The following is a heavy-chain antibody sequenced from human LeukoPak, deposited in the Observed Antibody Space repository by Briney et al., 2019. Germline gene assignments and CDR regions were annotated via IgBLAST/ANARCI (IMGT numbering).Heavy chain of an antibody. J-gene: IGHJ4*02. Sequence: GGSLRLSCAASGFTFSSYAMSWVRQAPGKGLEWVSAISGSGGSTYYADSVKGRFTISRDNSKNTLYLQMISLRAEDTAVYYCAKHYDSSGSEIDYWGQGTLVTVSS. CDR1: GFTFSSYA. CDR2: ISGSGGST. D-gene: IGHD3-22*01. CDR3: AKHYDSSGSEIDY. V-gene: IGHV3-23*01.